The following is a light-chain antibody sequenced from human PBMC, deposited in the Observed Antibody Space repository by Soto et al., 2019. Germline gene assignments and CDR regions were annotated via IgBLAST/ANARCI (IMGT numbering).Light chain of an antibody. Sequence: DIQMTQSPSTLSASVGDRVTITCRASQSIDTWLAWYQQKPGKAPKFLIYDASSLESGVPSRFSGSGSGTEFTLPISSLQPDDFATYYCQHYNSYPLTFGGGTKVEIK. CDR1: QSIDTW. V-gene: IGKV1-5*01. CDR2: DAS. CDR3: QHYNSYPLT. J-gene: IGKJ4*01.